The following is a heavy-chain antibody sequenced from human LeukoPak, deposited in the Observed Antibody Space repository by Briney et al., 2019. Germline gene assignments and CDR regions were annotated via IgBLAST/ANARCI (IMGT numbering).Heavy chain of an antibody. V-gene: IGHV4-59*01. CDR3: ARDQYGSGIFDY. D-gene: IGHD2-15*01. J-gene: IGHJ4*02. CDR2: IYYSGST. Sequence: PSETLSLTCTVSGGSISSYYWSWIRQPPGKGLEWIGYIYYSGSTNYNPSLKSRVTISVDTSKNQLSLKLSSVTAADTAVYYCARDQYGSGIFDYWGQGTLVTVSS. CDR1: GGSISSYY.